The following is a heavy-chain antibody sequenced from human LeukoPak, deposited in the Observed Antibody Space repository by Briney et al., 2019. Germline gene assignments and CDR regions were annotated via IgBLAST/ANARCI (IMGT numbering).Heavy chain of an antibody. CDR2: IIPIFGTA. V-gene: IGHV1-69*13. D-gene: IGHD5-24*01. CDR1: GGTFSSYA. Sequence: SVTVSCKASGGTFSSYAISWVRQAPGQGLEWMGGIIPIFGTANYAQKFQGRVTITADESTSTAYMELSSLRSEDTAVYYCARGRDGYNPPGYYFDYWGQGTLVTVSS. J-gene: IGHJ4*02. CDR3: ARGRDGYNPPGYYFDY.